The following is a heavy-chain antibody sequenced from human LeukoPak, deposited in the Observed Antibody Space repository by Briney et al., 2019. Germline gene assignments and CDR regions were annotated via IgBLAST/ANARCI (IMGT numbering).Heavy chain of an antibody. CDR2: IFYSGST. J-gene: IGHJ5*02. Sequence: SETLSLTCTVSGGSISSYYWSWIRQPPGKGLEGIGYIFYSGSTNYNPSLKSRVTISVDPSKNQFSLKLSSVTAADTAVYYCASGGGGTYFNWFDPWGQGTLVTVSS. D-gene: IGHD1-26*01. V-gene: IGHV4-59*08. CDR1: GGSISSYY. CDR3: ASGGGGTYFNWFDP.